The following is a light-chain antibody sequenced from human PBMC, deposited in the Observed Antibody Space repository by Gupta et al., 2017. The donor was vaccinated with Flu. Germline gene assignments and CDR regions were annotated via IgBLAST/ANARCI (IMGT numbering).Light chain of an antibody. V-gene: IGLV4-69*01. CDR2: LNSDGSH. CDR1: SGHSSYA. Sequence: QPVLTQSPSASASLGASVKLTCTLSSGHSSYAIAWHQQQPEKGPRFLMRLNSDGSHSKGDGIPDRFLGFSSGAERYLIISSLQAEDEDDYHCQTWGSGSVVFGGGTKVTVL. CDR3: QTWGSGSVV. J-gene: IGLJ2*01.